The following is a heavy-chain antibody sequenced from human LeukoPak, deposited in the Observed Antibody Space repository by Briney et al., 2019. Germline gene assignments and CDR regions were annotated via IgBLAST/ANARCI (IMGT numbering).Heavy chain of an antibody. CDR3: ARAGYSSGWYGNYSDH. V-gene: IGHV4-34*01. CDR2: INHSGST. D-gene: IGHD6-19*01. CDR1: GGSFSGYY. Sequence: SETLSLTCAVYGGSFSGYYWSWIRQPPGKGLEWIGEINHSGSTNYNPSLKSRVTISVDTSKNQFSLKLSSVTAADTAVYYCARAGYSSGWYGNYSDHWGQGTLVTVSS. J-gene: IGHJ4*02.